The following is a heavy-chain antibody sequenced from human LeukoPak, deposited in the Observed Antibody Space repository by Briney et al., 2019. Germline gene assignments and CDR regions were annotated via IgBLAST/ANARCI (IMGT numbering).Heavy chain of an antibody. CDR1: GFTFSSYA. CDR2: ISYDGSNK. J-gene: IGHJ4*02. Sequence: GGSLRLSCAASGFTFSSYAMHWARQAPGKGLEWVAVISYDGSNKYYADSVKGRFTISRDNSKNTLYLQMNSLRAEDTAVYYCARDRTYYYDSSGYPDYWGQGTLVTVSS. CDR3: ARDRTYYYDSSGYPDY. V-gene: IGHV3-30-3*01. D-gene: IGHD3-22*01.